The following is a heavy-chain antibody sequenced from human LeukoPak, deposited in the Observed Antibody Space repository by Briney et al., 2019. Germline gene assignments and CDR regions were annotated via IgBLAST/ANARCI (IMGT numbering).Heavy chain of an antibody. V-gene: IGHV1-18*04. CDR1: GYTFTSYG. CDR3: ARLTRGYCSGGSCFNWFDP. D-gene: IGHD2-15*01. J-gene: IGHJ5*02. Sequence: ASVKVSCKASGYTFTSYGISWVRQAPGQGHEWMGWISAYNGNTNYAQKLQGRVTMTTDTSTSTAYMELRSLRSDDTAVYYCARLTRGYCSGGSCFNWFDPWGQGTLVTVSS. CDR2: ISAYNGNT.